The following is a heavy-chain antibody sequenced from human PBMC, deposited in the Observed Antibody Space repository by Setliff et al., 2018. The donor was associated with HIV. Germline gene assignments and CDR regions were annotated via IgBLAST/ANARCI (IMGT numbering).Heavy chain of an antibody. CDR3: ARVFVDTAVLRVLEYYFDS. CDR2: MYYSGST. CDR1: GGSISSSSYY. V-gene: IGHV4-39*07. Sequence: SETLSLTCTVSGGSISSSSYYWGWVRQPPGKGLEWIGSMYYSGSTYYTPSLKSRITISLDTAKNQFSLRMRSVTAADTAVYYCARVFVDTAVLRVLEYYFDSWGRGTLVTVSS. D-gene: IGHD5-18*01. J-gene: IGHJ4*02.